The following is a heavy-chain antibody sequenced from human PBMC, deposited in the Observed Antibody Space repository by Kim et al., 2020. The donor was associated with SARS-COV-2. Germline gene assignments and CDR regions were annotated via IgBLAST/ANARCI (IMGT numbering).Heavy chain of an antibody. CDR2: ISSSSSYI. CDR3: ARDPTALQKRLWLSLGDYYYGMDV. V-gene: IGHV3-21*01. CDR1: GFTFSSYS. D-gene: IGHD5-18*01. J-gene: IGHJ6*02. Sequence: GGSLRLSCAASGFTFSSYSMNWVRQAPGKGLEWVSSISSSSSYIYYADSVKGRFTISRDNAKNSLYLQMNSLRAEDTAVYYCARDPTALQKRLWLSLGDYYYGMDVWGQGTTVTVSS.